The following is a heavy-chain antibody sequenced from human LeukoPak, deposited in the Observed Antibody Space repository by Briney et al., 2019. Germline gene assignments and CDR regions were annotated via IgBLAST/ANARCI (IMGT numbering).Heavy chain of an antibody. D-gene: IGHD5-12*01. CDR3: ARDRVDRFGPRFDP. V-gene: IGHV4-59*01. CDR1: GGSIRSDY. J-gene: IGHJ5*02. Sequence: PSETLSLTCSVPGGSIRSDYWSWIRQPPGKGLEWIGYISYNGITNYNPYLKSRLTMSVDTSKSQFSLKLSSLTAADTAVYYCARDRVDRFGPRFDPWGPGTLVTVSS. CDR2: ISYNGIT.